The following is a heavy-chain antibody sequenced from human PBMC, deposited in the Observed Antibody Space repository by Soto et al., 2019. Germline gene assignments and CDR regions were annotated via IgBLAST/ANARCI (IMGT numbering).Heavy chain of an antibody. CDR2: ISAYNGNT. D-gene: IGHD6-13*01. CDR3: AIVLYSSSWYPGFDWFDT. V-gene: IGHV1-18*01. J-gene: IGHJ5*02. CDR1: GYTFTSYG. Sequence: ASVKVSCKASGYTFTSYGISWVRQAPGQGLEWMGWISAYNGNTNYAQKLQGRVTMTTDTSTSTAYMELRSLRSDDTAVYYCAIVLYSSSWYPGFDWFDTWGQGTRVTVSS.